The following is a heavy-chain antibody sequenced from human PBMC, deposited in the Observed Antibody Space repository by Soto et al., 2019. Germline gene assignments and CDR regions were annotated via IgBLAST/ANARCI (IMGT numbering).Heavy chain of an antibody. CDR2: ISAGGSDT. Sequence: EVQLLDSGGGWVQPGGSLRLSCVASGFAFSDYAMSWVRQAPGKGLEWVSAISAGGSDTYYADSVKGRFTVSRVNSESTLYLQMNTLRAEDTAIYYCASVPIWCGSSSCYTEGFDSWGQGTLVTVSS. CDR3: ASVPIWCGSSSCYTEGFDS. V-gene: IGHV3-23*01. CDR1: GFAFSDYA. D-gene: IGHD2-2*01. J-gene: IGHJ4*02.